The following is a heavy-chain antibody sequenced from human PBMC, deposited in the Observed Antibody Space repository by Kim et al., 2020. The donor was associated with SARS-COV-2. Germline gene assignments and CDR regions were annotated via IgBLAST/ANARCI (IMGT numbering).Heavy chain of an antibody. CDR1: GGSISSYY. V-gene: IGHV4-59*01. CDR3: ARRGSGCYSYYYMDF. D-gene: IGHD1-26*01. CDR2: IYYSGGT. J-gene: IGHJ6*03. Sequence: SETLSLTCTVSGGSISSYYWSWIRQPPGKGLEWIGYIYYSGGTNYNPSLKSRVTISVDTSNNQFSLKLSSVPAADTAVYYCARRGSGCYSYYYMDFWGK.